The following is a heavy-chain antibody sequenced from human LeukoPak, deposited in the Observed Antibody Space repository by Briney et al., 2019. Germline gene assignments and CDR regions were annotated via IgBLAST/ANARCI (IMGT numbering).Heavy chain of an antibody. V-gene: IGHV1-2*06. J-gene: IGHJ4*02. CDR2: ITHNSCGT. CDR3: ARDRAWGGYYALNY. D-gene: IGHD3-3*01. CDR1: GWTFTDYY. Sequence: ASVKVSCKASGWTFTDYYLHWVRQAPGQGLEWMGRITHNSCGTHYAQKFQGRVPMTRDTSINTAYMELSRLSSDDTAMYYCARDRAWGGYYALNYWGQGTLVTVSS.